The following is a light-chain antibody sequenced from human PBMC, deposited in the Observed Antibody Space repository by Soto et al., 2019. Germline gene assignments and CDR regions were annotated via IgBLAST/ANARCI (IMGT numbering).Light chain of an antibody. CDR1: SSDVGGYNY. Sequence: QSVLTQSASVSGSPGQSITVSCTGTSSDVGGYNYVSWYQQHPGKAPKLIIYDVSNRPSGVSTRFSGSKSGNTASLTISGLQAEDEADYSCSSYTSTNSGVFGGGTKVTVL. J-gene: IGLJ3*02. CDR3: SSYTSTNSGV. V-gene: IGLV2-14*01. CDR2: DVS.